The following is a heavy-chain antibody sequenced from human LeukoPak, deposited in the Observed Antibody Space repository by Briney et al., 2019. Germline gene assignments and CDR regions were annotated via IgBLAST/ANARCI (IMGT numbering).Heavy chain of an antibody. V-gene: IGHV4-59*01. CDR1: GGSISSYY. CDR3: ARGGGRYSTYPNFDY. J-gene: IGHJ4*02. CDR2: IYYSGST. Sequence: SETLSLTCTVSGGSISSYYWSWIRQPPGKGLEWIGYIYYSGSTNYNPSLKSRVTISVDTSKNQFSLKLSSVTAADTAVYYCARGGGRYSTYPNFDYWGQGTLVTVSP. D-gene: IGHD4-11*01.